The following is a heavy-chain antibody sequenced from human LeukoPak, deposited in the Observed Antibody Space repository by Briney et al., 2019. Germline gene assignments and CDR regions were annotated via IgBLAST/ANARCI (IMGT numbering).Heavy chain of an antibody. V-gene: IGHV4-30-4*08. J-gene: IGHJ5*02. D-gene: IGHD2-2*01. CDR2: IYYSGST. CDR1: GGSISSGDYY. Sequence: SQTLSLTCTVSGGSISSGDYYWSWIRQPPGNGLEWIEYIYYSGSTYYSPSLKSRVTISVDTSKNQFSLKLSSVTAADPAVYYCARYCSSTSCYGWFDPWGQGTLVTVSS. CDR3: ARYCSSTSCYGWFDP.